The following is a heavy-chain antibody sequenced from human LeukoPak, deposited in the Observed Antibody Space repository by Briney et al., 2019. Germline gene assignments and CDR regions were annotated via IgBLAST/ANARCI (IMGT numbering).Heavy chain of an antibody. CDR1: GFTFSSYA. Sequence: GRSLRLSCAASGFTFSSYAMHWARQAPGKGLEWVAVISYDGSNKYYADSVKGRFTISRDNSKNTLYLQMNSLRAEDTAVYYCARDRRGDDYYYYGMDVWGKGTTVTVSS. V-gene: IGHV3-30*04. CDR2: ISYDGSNK. J-gene: IGHJ6*04. D-gene: IGHD4-17*01. CDR3: ARDRRGDDYYYYGMDV.